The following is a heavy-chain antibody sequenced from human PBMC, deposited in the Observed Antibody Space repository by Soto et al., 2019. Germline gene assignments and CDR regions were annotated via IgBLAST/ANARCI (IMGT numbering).Heavy chain of an antibody. CDR2: IYWDDDK. V-gene: IGHV2-5*02. CDR1: GFSLSTSGVG. CDR3: AHTPGESYHYGMDV. Sequence: QITLKESGPPLVKPTQTLTLTCTFSGFSLSTSGVGVGWIRQPPGKALEWLALIYWDDDKRYSPSLKSRLTITKDTSKHQVVLTMTNMDPVDTATYYCAHTPGESYHYGMDVWGQGTTVTVSS. J-gene: IGHJ6*02.